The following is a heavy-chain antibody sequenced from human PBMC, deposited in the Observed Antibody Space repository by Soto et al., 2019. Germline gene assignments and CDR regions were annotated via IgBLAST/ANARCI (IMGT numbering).Heavy chain of an antibody. CDR2: ISSTTNYI. V-gene: IGHV3-21*06. Sequence: KPGGSLRLSCAASGFTFTRYSMNWVRQAPGKGLEWVSSISSTTNYIYYGDSMKGRFTISRDNAKNSLYLEMNSLRAEDTAVYYCARGPRPSSLGTGAFWGPGTVVTVSS. J-gene: IGHJ4*02. CDR1: GFTFTRYS. D-gene: IGHD3-10*01. CDR3: ARGPRPSSLGTGAF.